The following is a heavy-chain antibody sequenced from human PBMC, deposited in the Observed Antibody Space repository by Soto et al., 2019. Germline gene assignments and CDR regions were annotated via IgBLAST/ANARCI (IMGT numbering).Heavy chain of an antibody. CDR2: ISGTSETI. CDR1: GFNFHTYT. V-gene: IGHV3-48*02. D-gene: IGHD2-2*03. Sequence: DVQLVGSGGGLVKPGGSLRLSCAASGFNFHTYTMTWVRQAPGKGLEWVSYISGTSETIFYADSVKGRFTISRDNAKNSLYLQLNSLRDEETAVYYCATGYCRSDNCHFTHWGQGTLVTVSS. J-gene: IGHJ4*02. CDR3: ATGYCRSDNCHFTH.